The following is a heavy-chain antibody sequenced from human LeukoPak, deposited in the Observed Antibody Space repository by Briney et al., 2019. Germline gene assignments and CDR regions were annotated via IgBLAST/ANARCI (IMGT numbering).Heavy chain of an antibody. V-gene: IGHV3-48*02. D-gene: IGHD1-14*01. Sequence: GGSLRLSCAASGFTFSTYNMNWVRRAPGKGLEWVSYISSGSGTIYYADSVKGRFTISRDNAKNSLYLQMDSLRDEDTAVYYCARDNLSPYWYFDLWGRGTLVTVSS. J-gene: IGHJ2*01. CDR2: ISSGSGTI. CDR3: ARDNLSPYWYFDL. CDR1: GFTFSTYN.